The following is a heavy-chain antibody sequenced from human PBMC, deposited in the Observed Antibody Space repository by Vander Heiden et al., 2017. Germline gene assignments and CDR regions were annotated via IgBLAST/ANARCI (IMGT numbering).Heavy chain of an antibody. CDR3: AKDRERYYFGSGSFSTDF. V-gene: IGHV3-30*18. Sequence: HVQLVESGGGVVLPGRSLRLSCAASGFTFSDYGMHWVRQAPGKGLEWVAIISYDGSTIYYADSVRGRVAISRDNSKDTLFLQMNSLKAEDTAVYYCAKDRERYYFGSGSFSTDFWGQGTLVSVSS. J-gene: IGHJ4*02. D-gene: IGHD3-10*01. CDR2: ISYDGSTI. CDR1: GFTFSDYG.